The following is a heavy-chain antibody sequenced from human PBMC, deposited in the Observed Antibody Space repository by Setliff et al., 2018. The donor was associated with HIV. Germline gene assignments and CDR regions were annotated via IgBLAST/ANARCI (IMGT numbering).Heavy chain of an antibody. CDR2: ISGSGIST. Sequence: PGESLKISCAASGFTFSSHAMTWVRQAPGQGLEWVSIISGSGISTYYADSVKGRFTISRDNSRNMLYLQMNSLRAEDTAVYYCAKTLPTLYPPHDYYFAMDVWGQGTTVTVSS. V-gene: IGHV3-23*01. D-gene: IGHD2-15*01. J-gene: IGHJ6*02. CDR1: GFTFSSHA. CDR3: AKTLPTLYPPHDYYFAMDV.